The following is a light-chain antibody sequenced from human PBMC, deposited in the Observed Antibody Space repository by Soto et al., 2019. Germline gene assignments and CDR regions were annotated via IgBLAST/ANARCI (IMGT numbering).Light chain of an antibody. V-gene: IGKV1-5*03. CDR1: QTISSW. CDR2: KAS. J-gene: IGKJ1*01. CDR3: QQYSTYTPRT. Sequence: DIQMTQSPSTLSGSVGDRVTITCRASQTISSWLAWYQQKPGKAPKLLIYKASTLKSGVPSRFSGSGSGTEFTLTISILQPDDFATYYCQQYSTYTPRTFGQGTKVDIK.